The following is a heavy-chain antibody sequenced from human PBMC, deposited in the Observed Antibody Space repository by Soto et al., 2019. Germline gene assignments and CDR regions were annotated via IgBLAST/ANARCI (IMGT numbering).Heavy chain of an antibody. D-gene: IGHD5-12*01. CDR3: ARDSGSYDSDV. CDR2: IGTSGSPI. V-gene: IGHV3-48*01. Sequence: GESLKISCAASGFTFSRYNMNWVRQAPGKGLEWVSYIGTSGSPIYYADSVKGRFTISRDNAKNSLYLQMDSLRAEDTAVYYCARDSGSYDSDVWGKGTTVTVSS. CDR1: GFTFSRYN. J-gene: IGHJ6*04.